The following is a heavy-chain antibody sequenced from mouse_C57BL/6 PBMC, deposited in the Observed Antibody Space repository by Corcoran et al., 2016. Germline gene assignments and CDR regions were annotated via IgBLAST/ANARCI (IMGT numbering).Heavy chain of an antibody. V-gene: IGHV9-3*01. D-gene: IGHD1-2*01. CDR3: AREGRLAYAMDY. CDR1: GYTFTTYG. CDR2: INTYSGVP. J-gene: IGHJ4*01. Sequence: QIQLVQSGPELKKPGETVKISCKASGYTFTTYGMSWVKQAPGKGLKWMGWINTYSGVPTYADDFKGRFAFSLETSASTAYLQINNLKNEDTATYFCAREGRLAYAMDYWGQGTSVTVSS.